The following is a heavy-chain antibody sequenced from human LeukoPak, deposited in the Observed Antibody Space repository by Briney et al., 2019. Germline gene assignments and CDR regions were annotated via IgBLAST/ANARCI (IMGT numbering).Heavy chain of an antibody. Sequence: GGSLRLSCAASGFTFSSYAMSWVRQAPGKGLDWLSYISGDSSFINYADSVEGRFTISRDNAKNSVYLQMNSLRAEDTAVYYCARYYLGSFDYWGQGTLVTVSS. J-gene: IGHJ4*02. CDR2: ISGDSSFI. CDR3: ARYYLGSFDY. V-gene: IGHV3-21*05. D-gene: IGHD3-16*01. CDR1: GFTFSSYA.